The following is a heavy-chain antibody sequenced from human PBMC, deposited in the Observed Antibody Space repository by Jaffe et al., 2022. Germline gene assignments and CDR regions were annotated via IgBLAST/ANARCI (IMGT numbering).Heavy chain of an antibody. V-gene: IGHV5-51*01. CDR1: GYSFTSYW. Sequence: EVQLVQSGAEVKKPGESLKISCKGSGYSFTSYWIGWVRQMPGKGLEWMGIIYPGDSDTRYSPSFQGQVTISADKSISTAYLQWSSLKASDTAMYYCARHGSPGGIVATGIRGLLYYYYYMDVWGKGTTVTVSS. J-gene: IGHJ6*03. CDR2: IYPGDSDT. D-gene: IGHD5-12*01. CDR3: ARHGSPGGIVATGIRGLLYYYYYMDV.